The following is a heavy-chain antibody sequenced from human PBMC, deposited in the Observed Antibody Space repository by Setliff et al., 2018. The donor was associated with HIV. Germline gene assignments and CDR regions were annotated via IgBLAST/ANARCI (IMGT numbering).Heavy chain of an antibody. J-gene: IGHJ4*02. Sequence: GGPLRLSCEASGFTFSSHWMSWVRQAPGKGLEWVANIRQDGSEKYYVDSVKGRFTISRDNAGNSLDLELNYLNDEDTAVYYCARCAAGPYCRNSFDFWGRGTLVTVSS. CDR3: ARCAAGPYCRNSFDF. D-gene: IGHD1-26*01. CDR2: IRQDGSEK. V-gene: IGHV3-7*03. CDR1: GFTFSSHW.